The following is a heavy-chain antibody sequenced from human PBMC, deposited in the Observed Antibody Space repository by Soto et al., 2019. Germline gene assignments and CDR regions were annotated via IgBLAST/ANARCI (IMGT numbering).Heavy chain of an antibody. CDR3: ARSWEPTETPFDY. D-gene: IGHD1-26*01. CDR1: GGTFSSYA. J-gene: IGHJ4*02. Sequence: ASVKVSCKASGGTFSSYAISWVRQAPGQGLEWMGGIIPIFGTANYAQKFQGRVTITADESTSTAYMELSSLRSEDTAVYYCARSWEPTETPFDYWGQGTLVTVSS. V-gene: IGHV1-69*13. CDR2: IIPIFGTA.